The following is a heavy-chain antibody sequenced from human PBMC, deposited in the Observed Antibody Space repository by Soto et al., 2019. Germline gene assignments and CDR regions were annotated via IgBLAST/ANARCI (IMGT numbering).Heavy chain of an antibody. CDR1: GFTFDDYG. CDR2: INWHGGST. CDR3: ARVHYYGGGSYFPLVGYCYGMAV. J-gene: IGHJ6*02. Sequence: EVQLVESGGGVVRPGGSLRLSCAASGFTFDDYGMSWVRQAPRMGLERVSGINWHGGSTGYADSVKRRFTIYRDNAKNALYLQMNRLSGEDTALSYSARVHYYGGGSYFPLVGYCYGMAVWGQGTTVTVSS. D-gene: IGHD3-10*01. V-gene: IGHV3-20*04.